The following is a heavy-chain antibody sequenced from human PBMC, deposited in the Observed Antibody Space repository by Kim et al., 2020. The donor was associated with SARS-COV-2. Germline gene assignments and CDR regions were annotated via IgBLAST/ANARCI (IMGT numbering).Heavy chain of an antibody. CDR1: GGSISSLY. CDR2: IYNSGTT. Sequence: SETLSLTCTVSGGSISSLYWSWIRQPAGGGGEWIGGIYNSGTTNYNPSLKSRVTMSVDTSKNQFSLRLSSVTAADTAVYYCARSTTLTTYDYWGQGTLVTVSS. J-gene: IGHJ4*02. V-gene: IGHV4-4*07. D-gene: IGHD4-17*01. CDR3: ARSTTLTTYDY.